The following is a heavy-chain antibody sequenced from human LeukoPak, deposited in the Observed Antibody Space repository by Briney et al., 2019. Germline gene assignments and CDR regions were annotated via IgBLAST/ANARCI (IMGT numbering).Heavy chain of an antibody. V-gene: IGHV3-15*01. Sequence: GGSLRLSCAASGFTFSNAWMSWVRQAPGKGLEWVGRIKSKTDGGTTDYAAPVKGRFTISRDDSKNTLYLQMNSLKTQDTAVYYCTTVLGVTGAFDIWGQGTMVTVSS. CDR2: IKSKTDGGTT. CDR1: GFTFSNAW. CDR3: TTVLGVTGAFDI. J-gene: IGHJ3*02. D-gene: IGHD2-8*01.